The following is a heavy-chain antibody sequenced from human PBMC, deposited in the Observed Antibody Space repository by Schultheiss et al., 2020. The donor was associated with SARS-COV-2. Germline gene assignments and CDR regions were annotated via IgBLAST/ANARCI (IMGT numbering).Heavy chain of an antibody. CDR3: AREGGSYLADAFDI. Sequence: SETLSLTCTVSGGSISSSSYYWGWIRQPPGKGLEWIGSIYYSGSTNYNPSLKSRITMSVDKSKNQFSLKLSSVTAADTAVYYCAREGGSYLADAFDIWGQGTMVTVSS. J-gene: IGHJ3*02. CDR1: GGSISSSSYY. CDR2: IYYSGST. D-gene: IGHD1-26*01. V-gene: IGHV4-39*07.